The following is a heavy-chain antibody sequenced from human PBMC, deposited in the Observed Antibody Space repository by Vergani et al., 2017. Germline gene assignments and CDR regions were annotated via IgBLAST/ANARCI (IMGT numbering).Heavy chain of an antibody. J-gene: IGHJ4*02. D-gene: IGHD3-22*01. CDR3: ARGRPLFYDSSGYYQPFDY. V-gene: IGHV4-34*01. CDR1: GGSFSGYY. CDR2: INHSGRT. Sequence: QVQLQQWGAGLLKPSETLSLTCAVYGGSFSGYYWSWIRQPPGKGLEWIGEINHSGRTNYNPSLKSRVTISVDTSKNQFSLKLSSVTAADTAVYYCARGRPLFYDSSGYYQPFDYWGQGTLVTVSS.